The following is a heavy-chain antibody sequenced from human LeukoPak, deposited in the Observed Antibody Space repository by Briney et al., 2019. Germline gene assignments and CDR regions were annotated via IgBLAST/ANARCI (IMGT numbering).Heavy chain of an antibody. CDR3: ARHSFSAPFDY. J-gene: IGHJ4*02. D-gene: IGHD3-16*02. V-gene: IGHV4-59*08. CDR1: GGSMNNYY. Sequence: SETLSLTCIVSGGSMNNYYWSGFRQPPGKGLEWIAYVYQTGDTRYNPSLKSRVSISLDMSKNQFSLKVSSVTATDTAVYYCARHSFSAPFDYWGQGILVTVSS. CDR2: VYQTGDT.